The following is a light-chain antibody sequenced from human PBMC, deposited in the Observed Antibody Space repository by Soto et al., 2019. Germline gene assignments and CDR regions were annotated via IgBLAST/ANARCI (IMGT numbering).Light chain of an antibody. Sequence: QSVLTQSPSASASLGASVKLTCTLISGHSSYAIAWHQQQPEKGPRYLMKLNSDGSHSKGDGIPDRFSGSSSGAERYLTISSLQSEDEADYYCQTWGTVIEVFGGGTKLTVL. CDR1: SGHSSYA. J-gene: IGLJ3*02. CDR3: QTWGTVIEV. CDR2: LNSDGSH. V-gene: IGLV4-69*01.